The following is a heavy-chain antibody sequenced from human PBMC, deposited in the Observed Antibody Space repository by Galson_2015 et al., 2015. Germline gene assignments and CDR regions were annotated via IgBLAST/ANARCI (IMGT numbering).Heavy chain of an antibody. CDR2: ISSSGSTI. CDR1: GFTFSDYY. J-gene: IGHJ5*02. D-gene: IGHD2-2*01. V-gene: IGHV3-11*01. Sequence: SLRLSCAASGFTFSDYYMSWIRQAPGKGLEWVSYISSSGSTIYYADSVKGRFTISRDYAKNSLYLQMNSLRAEDTAVYYCARARYPQYPLGTWGQGTLVTVSS. CDR3: ARARYPQYPLGT.